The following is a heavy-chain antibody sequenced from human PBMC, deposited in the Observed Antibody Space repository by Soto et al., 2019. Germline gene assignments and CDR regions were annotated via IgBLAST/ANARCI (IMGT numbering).Heavy chain of an antibody. D-gene: IGHD2-15*01. CDR1: GFTLSGYA. V-gene: IGHV3-48*02. Sequence: EVQLVESGGGLVQPGGSLRLSCVASGFTLSGYAMNWVRQAPGKGREWVSYIISSSSNIQYAGSVKGRFTISRDNAKNTLHLQINSLRDEDTAVYYCARDCSLGSRYCRWFDPWGQGTLVTVSS. CDR2: IISSSSNI. J-gene: IGHJ5*02. CDR3: ARDCSLGSRYCRWFDP.